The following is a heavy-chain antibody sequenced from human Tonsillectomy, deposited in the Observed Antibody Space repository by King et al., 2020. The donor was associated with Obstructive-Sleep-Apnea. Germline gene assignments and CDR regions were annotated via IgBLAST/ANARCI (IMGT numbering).Heavy chain of an antibody. J-gene: IGHJ4*02. V-gene: IGHV3-33*01. CDR1: GFPFNTYG. CDR3: ARDFTDYDMWTGYKE. D-gene: IGHD3-9*01. Sequence: VQLVESGGGVVQPGRSLRLSCAASGFPFNTYGMHWVRQAPGKGLEWVAVIWYDGSKKFYADSVKGRFTISRDNSENTLYLQMNSLRGEDTAVYYCARDFTDYDMWTGYKEWGQGAQVTVSS. CDR2: IWYDGSKK.